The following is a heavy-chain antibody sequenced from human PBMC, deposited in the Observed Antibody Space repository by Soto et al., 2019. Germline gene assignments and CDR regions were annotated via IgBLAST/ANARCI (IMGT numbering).Heavy chain of an antibody. Sequence: GGSPRLSCAASGFTFSSYGMHWVRQAPGKGLEWVAVIWYDGSNKYYADSVKGRFTISRDNSKNTLYLQMNSLRAEDTAVYYCARDLQQQLVGGYYYYGMDVWGQGTTVTVSS. J-gene: IGHJ6*02. D-gene: IGHD6-13*01. CDR3: ARDLQQQLVGGYYYYGMDV. CDR1: GFTFSSYG. V-gene: IGHV3-33*01. CDR2: IWYDGSNK.